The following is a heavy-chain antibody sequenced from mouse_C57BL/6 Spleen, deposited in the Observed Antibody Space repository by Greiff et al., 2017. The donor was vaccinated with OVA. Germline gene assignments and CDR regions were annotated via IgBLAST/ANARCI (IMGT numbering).Heavy chain of an antibody. CDR2: INPNNGGT. J-gene: IGHJ3*01. D-gene: IGHD3-1*01. CDR1: GYTFTDYY. V-gene: IGHV1-26*01. CDR3: ARGTAQAPPFAY. Sequence: VQLQQSGPELVKPGASVKISCKASGYTFTDYYMNWVKQSHGKSLEWIGDINPNNGGTSYNQKFKGKATLTVDKSSSTAYMELRSLTSEDSAVYYCARGTAQAPPFAYWGQGTLVTVSA.